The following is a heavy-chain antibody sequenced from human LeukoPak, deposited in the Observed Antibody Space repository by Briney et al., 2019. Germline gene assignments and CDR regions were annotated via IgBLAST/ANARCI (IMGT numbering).Heavy chain of an antibody. J-gene: IGHJ6*03. V-gene: IGHV4-61*02. CDR2: MYTSGST. Sequence: SETLSLTCTVSGGSISSGSYYWSWIRQPAGKGLEWIGRMYTSGSTNYNPSLKSRVTISVDTSKNQFSLKLSSVTAADTAVYYRARGASSSSPIGYYYYYMDVWGKGTTVTVSS. CDR3: ARGASSSSPIGYYYYYMDV. D-gene: IGHD6-6*01. CDR1: GGSISSGSYY.